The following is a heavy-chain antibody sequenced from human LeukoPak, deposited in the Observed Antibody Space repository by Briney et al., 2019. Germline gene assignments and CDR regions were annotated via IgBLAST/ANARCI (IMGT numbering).Heavy chain of an antibody. Sequence: GRTLRLSCAASGFTFIGYGMHCVRRAPGKGLEWVAGISYDGSNQYYTDSVKGRFTISRDNSKNTLYLQMNSLRPEDTAVYYCAKPRGGDSWAFDFWGQGTMVTVSS. CDR1: GFTFIGYG. V-gene: IGHV3-30*18. D-gene: IGHD2-21*02. CDR2: ISYDGSNQ. CDR3: AKPRGGDSWAFDF. J-gene: IGHJ3*01.